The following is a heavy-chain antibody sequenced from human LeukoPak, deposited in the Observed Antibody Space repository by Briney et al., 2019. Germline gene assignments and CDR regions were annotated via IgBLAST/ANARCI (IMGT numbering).Heavy chain of an antibody. CDR3: ARAVLRFLEWLSSPYYFDY. V-gene: IGHV3-11*01. Sequence: GGSLRLSCAASGFTFSDYYMSWIRQAPGKGLEWVSYISSSGSTIYYADSVKGRFTISRDNAKNSLYLQMNSLRAEDTAVYYCARAVLRFLEWLSSPYYFDYWGQGTLVTVSS. CDR1: GFTFSDYY. D-gene: IGHD3-3*01. J-gene: IGHJ4*02. CDR2: ISSSGSTI.